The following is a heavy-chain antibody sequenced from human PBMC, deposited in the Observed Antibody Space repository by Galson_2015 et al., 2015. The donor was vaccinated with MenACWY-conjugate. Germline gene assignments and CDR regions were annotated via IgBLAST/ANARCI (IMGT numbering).Heavy chain of an antibody. V-gene: IGHV1-8*01. J-gene: IGHJ6*03. D-gene: IGHD3-9*01. CDR3: ARGGDYDILTGRYYYYLDV. Sequence: SVKVSCKASGYTFTSYDINWVRQATGQRLEWMGWMNPNSGNTGYAQKFEGRVTMTRNTSISTAYMELSSLRSEDTAVYYCARGGDYDILTGRYYYYLDVWGKGTTFTVSS. CDR2: MNPNSGNT. CDR1: GYTFTSYD.